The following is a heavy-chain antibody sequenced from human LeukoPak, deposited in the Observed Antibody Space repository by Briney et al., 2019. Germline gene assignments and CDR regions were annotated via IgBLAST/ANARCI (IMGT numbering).Heavy chain of an antibody. J-gene: IGHJ5*02. CDR3: AKDQSSSWLINRLDP. D-gene: IGHD6-13*01. CDR2: ISGSGGST. V-gene: IGHV3-23*01. Sequence: PGGSLRLSCAASGFTFSSYAMSWVRQAPGKGLEWVSAISGSGGSTYYADSVKGRFTISRDNSKNTLYLQMNSLRAEDTAVYYCAKDQSSSWLINRLDPWGQGTLVTVSS. CDR1: GFTFSSYA.